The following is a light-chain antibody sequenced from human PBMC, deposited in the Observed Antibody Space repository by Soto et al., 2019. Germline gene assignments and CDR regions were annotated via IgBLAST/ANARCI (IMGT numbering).Light chain of an antibody. CDR1: SSDVGGYNY. CDR3: SSYTSSSTLV. V-gene: IGLV2-14*01. Sequence: QSALTQPASVSGSPGQSITISCTGTSSDVGGYNYVSWYQQHPGKAPKFMIYDVSNRPSGVSNRFSGYKSGNTASLTISGLQAEDEAADYCSSYTSSSTLVFGTGTKVTVL. J-gene: IGLJ1*01. CDR2: DVS.